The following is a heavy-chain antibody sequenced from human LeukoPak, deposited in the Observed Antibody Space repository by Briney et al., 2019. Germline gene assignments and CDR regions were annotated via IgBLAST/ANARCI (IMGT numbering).Heavy chain of an antibody. CDR2: INPSGGST. CDR3: ARGFTIFGVVMNFDY. J-gene: IGHJ4*02. V-gene: IGHV1-46*01. CDR1: GYTFTSYY. Sequence: ASVRVSCKASGYTFTSYYMHWVRQAPGQGREWMGVINPSGGSTSYAQKFQGRVTITRDTSASTAYMELSSLRSDDTAVYYCARGFTIFGVVMNFDYWGQGTLVTVSS. D-gene: IGHD3-3*01.